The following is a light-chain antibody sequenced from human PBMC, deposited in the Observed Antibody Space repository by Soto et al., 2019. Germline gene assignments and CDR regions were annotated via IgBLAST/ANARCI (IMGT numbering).Light chain of an antibody. Sequence: DVQMTQSPSTLPASVGDRVTITCRASQSITSWLAWYQQKPGKAPKLLIYKASTLESGVPSRFSGSGSGTEFTLSISSLQPDDYAAYYCQQYNRYPYTFGQGTKLDIK. CDR2: KAS. CDR1: QSITSW. CDR3: QQYNRYPYT. J-gene: IGKJ2*01. V-gene: IGKV1-5*03.